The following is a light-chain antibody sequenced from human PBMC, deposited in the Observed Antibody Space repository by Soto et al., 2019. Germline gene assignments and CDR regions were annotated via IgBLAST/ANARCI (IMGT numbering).Light chain of an antibody. V-gene: IGKV1-5*03. Sequence: DIQMTQSPSTLSASVGDRVTITCRASQTISPWLAWYQQKPGKAPKLLIYKASTLESGVPSRFSGSGSGTEFTLTIGSLQPEDFGSYYCQHYNSDAWTFGQGTKVDIK. CDR2: KAS. J-gene: IGKJ1*01. CDR1: QTISPW. CDR3: QHYNSDAWT.